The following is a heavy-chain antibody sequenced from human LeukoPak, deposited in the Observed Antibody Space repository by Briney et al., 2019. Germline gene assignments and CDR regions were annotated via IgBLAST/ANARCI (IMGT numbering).Heavy chain of an antibody. J-gene: IGHJ6*02. CDR1: GYTFTSYG. V-gene: IGHV1-18*01. CDR2: ISAYNGNT. CDR3: AITRVVPAAEDYYYYYDMDV. D-gene: IGHD2-2*01. Sequence: ASVKVSRKASGYTFTSYGISWVRQAPGQGLEWMGWISAYNGNTNYAQKLQGRVTMTTDTSTSTAYMELRSLRSDDTAVYYCAITRVVPAAEDYYYYYDMDVWGQGTTVTVSS.